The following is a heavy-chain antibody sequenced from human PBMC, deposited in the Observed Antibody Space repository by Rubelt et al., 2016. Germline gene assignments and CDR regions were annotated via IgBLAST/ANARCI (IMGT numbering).Heavy chain of an antibody. D-gene: IGHD3-3*01. CDR1: GYTFTSYY. CDR2: INPSGGST. V-gene: IGHV1-46*01. CDR3: ARSPRYDFEDNWFDP. Sequence: QVQLVQSGAGVKKPGASVKVSCKASGYTFTSYYMHWVRQAPGQGLEWMGIINPSGGSTSYDTTFQGRVTRTRDTSTSTVYMELSSLRSEDTAVYYCARSPRYDFEDNWFDPWGQGTLVTVSS. J-gene: IGHJ5*02.